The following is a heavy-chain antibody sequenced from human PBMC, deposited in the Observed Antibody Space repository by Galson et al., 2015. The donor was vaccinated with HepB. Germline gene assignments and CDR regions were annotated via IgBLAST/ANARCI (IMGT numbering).Heavy chain of an antibody. D-gene: IGHD6-13*01. Sequence: SVKVSCKASGGTFSSYAISWVRQAPGQGLEWMGGIIPIFSTANYAQKFQGRVTITADESTSTAYMELSSLRSEDTAVYYCARDARAAGTGGYYYGMDVWGQGTTVTVSS. J-gene: IGHJ6*02. CDR1: GGTFSSYA. CDR2: IIPIFSTA. V-gene: IGHV1-69*13. CDR3: ARDARAAGTGGYYYGMDV.